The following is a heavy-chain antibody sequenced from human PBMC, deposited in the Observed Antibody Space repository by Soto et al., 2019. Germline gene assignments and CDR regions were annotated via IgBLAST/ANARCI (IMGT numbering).Heavy chain of an antibody. CDR3: ARVNSGSYPSSDY. Sequence: LSLTCAVSGYSISSGYYWGWIRQPPGKGLEWIGSIYHSGSTYYNPSLKSRVTISVDTSKNQFSLKLSSVTAADTAVYYCARVNSGSYPSSDYWGQGTLVTVSS. CDR1: GYSISSGYY. V-gene: IGHV4-38-2*01. CDR2: IYHSGST. D-gene: IGHD1-26*01. J-gene: IGHJ4*02.